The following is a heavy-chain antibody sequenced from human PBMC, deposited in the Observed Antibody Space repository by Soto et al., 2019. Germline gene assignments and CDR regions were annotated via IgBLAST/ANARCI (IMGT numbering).Heavy chain of an antibody. Sequence: SETLSLTCAVYGGSFSGYYWSWIRQPPGKGLEWIGEINHSGSTNYNPSLKSRVTISVDTSKNQFSLKLSSVTAADTAVYYCARGPRKIFGVVIQWFDPWGQGTLVTVSS. J-gene: IGHJ5*02. CDR1: GGSFSGYY. V-gene: IGHV4-34*01. CDR3: ARGPRKIFGVVIQWFDP. D-gene: IGHD3-3*01. CDR2: INHSGST.